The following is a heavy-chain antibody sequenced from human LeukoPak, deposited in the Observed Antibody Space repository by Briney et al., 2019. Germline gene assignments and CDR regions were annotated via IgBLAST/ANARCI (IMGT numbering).Heavy chain of an antibody. J-gene: IGHJ4*02. D-gene: IGHD3-9*01. CDR3: ARVDILTGYQYYFDY. Sequence: SETLSLTCTVSGGSISSNSYYWGWIRQPPGNGLEWIGSIYYSGSTYYNPSLKSRVTISVDTSKNQFSLKLSSVTAADTAVYYCARVDILTGYQYYFDYWGQGTLVTVSS. CDR2: IYYSGST. V-gene: IGHV4-39*07. CDR1: GGSISSNSYY.